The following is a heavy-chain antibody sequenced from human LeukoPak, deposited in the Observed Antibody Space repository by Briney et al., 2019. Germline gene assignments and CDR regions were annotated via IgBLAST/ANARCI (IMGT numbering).Heavy chain of an antibody. J-gene: IGHJ3*02. CDR2: IYSAGST. D-gene: IGHD1-14*01. CDR3: ARGVTTGGDAFDI. V-gene: IGHV3-66*01. CDR1: GFSVRSNY. Sequence: PGRSLRLSCAASGFSVRSNYMSWVRQAPGKGLEWVSVIYSAGSTYYADSVKDRFTISRDNSKNTVSLQMNSLRGEDTAVYYCARGVTTGGDAFDIWGQGTKVTVSS.